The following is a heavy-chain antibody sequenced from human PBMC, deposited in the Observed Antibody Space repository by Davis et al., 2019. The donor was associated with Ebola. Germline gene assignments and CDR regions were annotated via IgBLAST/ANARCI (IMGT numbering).Heavy chain of an antibody. CDR1: GGSISRYY. J-gene: IGHJ6*02. D-gene: IGHD1-26*01. V-gene: IGHV4-59*13. Sequence: MPSETLSLTCTVSGGSISRYYWSWIRQPPGKALEWIGYIFYTGSTNYNPSLKSRVTTSLDTSRKEFSLKLTSVTAADTAVYYCARGVVGSTTIYYFGLDVWGQGTTVTVSS. CDR2: IFYTGST. CDR3: ARGVVGSTTIYYFGLDV.